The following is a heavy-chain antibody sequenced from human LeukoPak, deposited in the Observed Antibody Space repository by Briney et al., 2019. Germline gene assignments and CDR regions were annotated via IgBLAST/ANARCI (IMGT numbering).Heavy chain of an antibody. J-gene: IGHJ3*01. D-gene: IGHD7-27*01. CDR1: AFTFSDYS. Sequence: GGSLRLSCAASAFTFSDYSMNWVRQAPGKGLEWISYIDTSSSTMYYADSVMGRFTTSRDNAKESLYLQMNSLRDEDTAVYYCAREDDSWGPNNLDLWGQGTMVTVSS. V-gene: IGHV3-48*02. CDR3: AREDDSWGPNNLDL. CDR2: IDTSSSTM.